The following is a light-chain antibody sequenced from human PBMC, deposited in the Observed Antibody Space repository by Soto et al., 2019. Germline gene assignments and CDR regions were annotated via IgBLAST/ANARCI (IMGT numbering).Light chain of an antibody. CDR2: GAS. J-gene: IGKJ2*01. CDR3: QQYGSSPYT. V-gene: IGKV3-20*01. Sequence: IVLTQSPGTLSLSPGEGATLSCRASLSVSSSYLAWYQQKPGQAPRLLIYGASSRATGIPDRFSGSGSGTDFTLTISRLEPEDFAVYYCQQYGSSPYTFGQGTKLEIK. CDR1: LSVSSSY.